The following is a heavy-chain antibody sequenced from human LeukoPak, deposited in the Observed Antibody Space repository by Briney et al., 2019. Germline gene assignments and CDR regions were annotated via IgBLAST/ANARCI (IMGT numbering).Heavy chain of an antibody. V-gene: IGHV3-53*01. Sequence: GGSLRLSCAASGFTVSSNYMSWVRQAPGKGLEWVSVIYSGGSTYYADSVKGRFTISRDNAKNSLYLQMNSLRAEDTAVYYCARAVAQDYWGQGTLVTVSS. D-gene: IGHD6-19*01. CDR2: IYSGGST. CDR1: GFTVSSNY. CDR3: ARAVAQDY. J-gene: IGHJ4*02.